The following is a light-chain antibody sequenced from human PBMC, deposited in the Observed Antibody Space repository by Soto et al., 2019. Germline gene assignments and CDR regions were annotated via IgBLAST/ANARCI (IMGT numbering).Light chain of an antibody. CDR2: EVS. CDR1: SSDVGTYHL. CDR3: CSYAGSSTYV. J-gene: IGLJ1*01. V-gene: IGLV2-23*02. Sequence: QAVVTQPASVSGSPGQSITISCTGTSSDVGTYHLVSWYQQHPGKAPKLMIYEVSKRPSGVSNRFSGSKSGNTASLTISGLQAEDEADYYCCSYAGSSTYVFGTGTKVTVL.